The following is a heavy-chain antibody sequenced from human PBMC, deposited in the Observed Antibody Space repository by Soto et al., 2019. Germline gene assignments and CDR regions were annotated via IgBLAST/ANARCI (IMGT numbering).Heavy chain of an antibody. CDR2: ISYDGSNK. CDR3: ARDWAWVVTAIPTHYGMDV. D-gene: IGHD2-21*02. V-gene: IGHV3-30-3*01. CDR1: GFTFSSYA. Sequence: GGSLRLSCAASGFTFSSYAMHWVRQAPGKGLEWVAVISYDGSNKYYADSVKGRFTISRDNSKNTLYLQMNSLRAEDTAVYYCARDWAWVVTAIPTHYGMDVWGQGTTVTVSS. J-gene: IGHJ6*02.